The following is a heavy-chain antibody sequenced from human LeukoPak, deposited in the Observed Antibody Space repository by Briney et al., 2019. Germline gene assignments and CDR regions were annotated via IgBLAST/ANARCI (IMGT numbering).Heavy chain of an antibody. CDR2: IIPIFGTA. CDR3: AREMGPLRTYYYYYMDV. D-gene: IGHD4-17*01. Sequence: SVKVSCKASGGTFTSYAISWGRQAPGQGLEWMGGIIPIFGTANYAQKFQGRVTITADESTSTAYMELSSPRSEDTAVYYCAREMGPLRTYYYYYMDVWGKGTTVTVSS. CDR1: GGTFTSYA. V-gene: IGHV1-69*13. J-gene: IGHJ6*03.